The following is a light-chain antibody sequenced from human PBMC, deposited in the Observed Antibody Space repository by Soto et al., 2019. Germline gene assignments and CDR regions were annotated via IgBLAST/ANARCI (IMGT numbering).Light chain of an antibody. CDR1: QSISNY. J-gene: IGKJ1*01. CDR3: QQSYTTPWT. CDR2: AAS. Sequence: DIPMTQSPSSLSASVGDRVTLTCRTSQSISNYLNWYQQKPGKAPNLLIYAASSLQSGVPSRFSGSGSGTDFTLTISSLQPEDFATYYCQQSYTTPWTFGQGTKVEIK. V-gene: IGKV1-39*01.